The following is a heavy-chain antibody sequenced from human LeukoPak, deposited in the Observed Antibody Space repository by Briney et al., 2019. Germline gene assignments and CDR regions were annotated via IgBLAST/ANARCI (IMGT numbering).Heavy chain of an antibody. J-gene: IGHJ5*02. CDR2: IYYSGST. Sequence: TPSETLSLTCTVSGGSMSSYYWSWIRQPPGKGLEWNGYIYYSGSTNYNPSLKSRVTISVDTSKNQFSLKLSSVTAADTAVYYCARSALYSYGLNWFDPWGQGTLVTVSS. CDR3: ARSALYSYGLNWFDP. D-gene: IGHD5-18*01. CDR1: GGSMSSYY. V-gene: IGHV4-59*01.